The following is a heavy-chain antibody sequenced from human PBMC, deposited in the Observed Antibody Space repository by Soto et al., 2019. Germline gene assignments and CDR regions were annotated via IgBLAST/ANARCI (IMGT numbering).Heavy chain of an antibody. D-gene: IGHD2-2*01. V-gene: IGHV4-31*03. J-gene: IGHJ6*02. CDR2: DYHSGNT. Sequence: TLFLNCPVSGVSINSGNYYWSWIRQKPGKGLEWIGYDYHSGNTHYNPSLKGRVTILVDPSKNQFSLKLNSVTAADTAVYFCARDHIIVVPELDLINVYHYYYGMDVWGQGTTVTVSS. CDR1: GVSINSGNYY. CDR3: ARDHIIVVPELDLINVYHYYYGMDV.